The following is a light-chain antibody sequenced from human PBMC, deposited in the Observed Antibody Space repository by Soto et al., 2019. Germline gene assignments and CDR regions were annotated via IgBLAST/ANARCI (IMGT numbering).Light chain of an antibody. J-gene: IGLJ2*01. CDR2: DVS. CDR1: TSDVGGYNY. CDR3: SSYVASNTLA. V-gene: IGLV2-8*02. Sequence: QSALTQPPSASRSPGQSVAISCTGTTSDVGGYNYVSWYQQHPGKAPKLIIYDVSKRPSGVPDRLSGSKSGNTASLTVSGLQGEDEADYYCSSYVASNTLAFGGGTKLTVL.